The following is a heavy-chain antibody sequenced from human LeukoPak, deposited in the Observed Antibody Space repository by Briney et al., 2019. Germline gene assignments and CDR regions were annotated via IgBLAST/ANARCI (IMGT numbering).Heavy chain of an antibody. J-gene: IGHJ4*02. V-gene: IGHV3-21*01. CDR1: GFTFSSST. Sequence: GGSLRPSCAASGFTFSSSTMNWVRQAPGKGLEWVSSINNVASHIYYAHSVKGRFTISRDSAKNSLYLQMNSLSDEDTAVYYCARDPTQYLRYDYWGQGTLVTVSS. CDR3: ARDPTQYLRYDY. CDR2: INNVASHI. D-gene: IGHD5/OR15-5a*01.